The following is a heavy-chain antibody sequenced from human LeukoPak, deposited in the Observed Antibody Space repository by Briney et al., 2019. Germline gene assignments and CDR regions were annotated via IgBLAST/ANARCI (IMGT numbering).Heavy chain of an antibody. CDR1: GLSLSTNGVG. V-gene: IGHV2-5*02. Sequence: SGPTLVKPTQTLTLTCTFSGLSLSTNGVGVGWIRQPPGVALEWLALIYWDDDKRYSPSLKSRLTITQDTSTNQVVLTMTNMDPVDTATYYCAHTRCTSTSCYKDFDYWGQGTLVTVSS. CDR3: AHTRCTSTSCYKDFDY. J-gene: IGHJ4*02. D-gene: IGHD2-2*01. CDR2: IYWDDDK.